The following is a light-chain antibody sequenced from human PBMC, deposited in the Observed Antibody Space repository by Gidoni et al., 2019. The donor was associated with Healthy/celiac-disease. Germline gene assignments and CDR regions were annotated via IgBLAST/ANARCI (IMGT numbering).Light chain of an antibody. V-gene: IGKV3-20*01. CDR2: GAS. CDR3: QQYGSSPTT. CDR1: QSVSSSY. J-gene: IGKJ1*01. Sequence: IVLTQSPGTLSLSPGERATLSCRASQSVSSSYLAWYQQKPGQAPRLLSYGASSRATGIPDRFSGSGSGTDCTLTISRLEPEDFAVYYCQQYGSSPTTFGQGTKVEIK.